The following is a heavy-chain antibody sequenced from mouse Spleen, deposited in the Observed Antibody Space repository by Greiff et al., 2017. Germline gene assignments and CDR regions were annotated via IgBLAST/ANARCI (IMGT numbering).Heavy chain of an antibody. J-gene: IGHJ1*03. V-gene: IGHV5-9-1*02. CDR3: TRVGYDYGYFDV. CDR2: ISSGGDYI. Sequence: EVQGVESGEGLVKPGGSLKLSCAASGFTFSSYAMSWVRQTPEKRLEWVAYISSGGDYIYYADTVKGRFTISRDNARNTLYLQMSSLKSEDTAMYYCTRVGYDYGYFDVWGTGTTVTVSS. CDR1: GFTFSSYA. D-gene: IGHD2-3*01.